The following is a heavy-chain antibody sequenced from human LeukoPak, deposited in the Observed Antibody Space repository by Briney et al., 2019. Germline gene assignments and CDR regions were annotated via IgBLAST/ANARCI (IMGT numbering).Heavy chain of an antibody. D-gene: IGHD3-22*01. CDR1: GFTFDDYG. CDR2: IDRNGDST. J-gene: IGHJ5*02. CDR3: ARVLSGSWDWFDP. Sequence: PGGSLRLSCAASGFTFDDYGMSWVRQAPGKGLEWVSGIDRNGDSTGYADSVEGRFTISRDNAKNSLYLQMDSLRAEETAVYYCARVLSGSWDWFDPWGQGTLVTVSS. V-gene: IGHV3-20*04.